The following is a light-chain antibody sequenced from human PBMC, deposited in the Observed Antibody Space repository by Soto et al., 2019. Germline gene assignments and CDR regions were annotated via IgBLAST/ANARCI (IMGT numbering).Light chain of an antibody. CDR2: DVT. CDR1: SSDIGGCNY. J-gene: IGLJ2*01. V-gene: IGLV2-14*01. Sequence: QSALTQPASVSGSPGQSITISCTGTSSDIGGCNYVSWYQQHPGKAPKLIIYDVTNRPSGVSNRFSGSKSANTASLTISGLQTEDEADYYCSSSTSINTHVVCGGGTKLTVL. CDR3: SSSTSINTHVV.